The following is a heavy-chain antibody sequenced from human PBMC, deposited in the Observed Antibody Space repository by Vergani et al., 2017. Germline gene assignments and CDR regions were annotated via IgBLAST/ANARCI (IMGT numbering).Heavy chain of an antibody. CDR1: GVSFTSYH. V-gene: IGHV4-34*01. CDR3: ASVNTETNGHLYYHYYMDV. CDR2: IDHTGSP. Sequence: QVQLQQWGGGLLKPSETLSLTCVVTGVSFTSYHWTWICQSPGEGLEWVGDIDHTGSPVYNPSLKSRLTIPVDKSRNQFPLSLNSVTATDTAIYFSASVNTETNGHLYYHYYMDVWGQGTAVTVS. D-gene: IGHD4-11*01. J-gene: IGHJ6*03.